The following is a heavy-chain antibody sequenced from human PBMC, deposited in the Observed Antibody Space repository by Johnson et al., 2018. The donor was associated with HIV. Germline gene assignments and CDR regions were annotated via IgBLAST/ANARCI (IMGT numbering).Heavy chain of an antibody. CDR3: ARDRKVDYCDSGGFYSDAFDI. V-gene: IGHV3-30-3*01. J-gene: IGHJ3*02. D-gene: IGHD3-22*01. Sequence: VQLVESGGGVGQPGRSLKVPCAASGFTFISYDTQWVRQAPGKGLEWVAVISYDGSNKYYADSVKGRFTISRDNSKNTLYLQMNSLRAEDTAVYYCARDRKVDYCDSGGFYSDAFDIWDQGTRVTVSS. CDR2: ISYDGSNK. CDR1: GFTFISYD.